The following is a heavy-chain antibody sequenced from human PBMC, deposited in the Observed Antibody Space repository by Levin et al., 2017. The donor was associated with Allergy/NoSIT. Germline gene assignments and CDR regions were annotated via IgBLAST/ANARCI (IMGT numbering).Heavy chain of an antibody. J-gene: IGHJ6*02. CDR2: ISSSSSYI. Sequence: GGSLRLSCAASGFTFSSYSMNWVRQAPGKGLEWVSSISSSSSYIYYADSVKGRFTISRDNAKNSLYLQMNSLRAEDTAVYYCARGGVAGTSLAYYYGMDVWGQGTTVTVSS. CDR3: ARGGVAGTSLAYYYGMDV. CDR1: GFTFSSYS. D-gene: IGHD6-19*01. V-gene: IGHV3-21*01.